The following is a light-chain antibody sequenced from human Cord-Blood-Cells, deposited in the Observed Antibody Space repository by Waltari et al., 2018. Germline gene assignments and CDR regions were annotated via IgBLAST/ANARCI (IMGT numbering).Light chain of an antibody. Sequence: QSALTQPPSAAGSPGQSVTIPCTGTSSDVGGYNYVSRYQQHPGKAPQLMIYDVSKRPSGVPDRFSGSKSVNTASLTVSGLQAEDEADYYCSSYAGSNNFVVFGGGTKLTVL. CDR1: SSDVGGYNY. CDR3: SSYAGSNNFVV. CDR2: DVS. J-gene: IGLJ2*01. V-gene: IGLV2-8*01.